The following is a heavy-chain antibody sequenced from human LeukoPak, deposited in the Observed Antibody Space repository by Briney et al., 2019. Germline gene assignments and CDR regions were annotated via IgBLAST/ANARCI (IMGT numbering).Heavy chain of an antibody. J-gene: IGHJ4*02. D-gene: IGHD6-19*01. CDR1: GFTFSDYY. CDR3: ARDERSGWYQEGFDY. V-gene: IGHV3-11*06. CDR2: ISSSSSYT. Sequence: GGSLRLSCAASGFTFSDYYMSWIRQAPGKGLEWASYISSSSSYTNYADSVKGRFTISRDNAKNSLYLQMNSLRAEDTAVYYCARDERSGWYQEGFDYWGQGTLVTVSS.